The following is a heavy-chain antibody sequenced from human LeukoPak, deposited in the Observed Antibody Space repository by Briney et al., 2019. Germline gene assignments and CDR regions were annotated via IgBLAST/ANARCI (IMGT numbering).Heavy chain of an antibody. V-gene: IGHV1-24*01. D-gene: IGHD1-1*01. CDR2: FDPEDGET. CDR3: ARNNRNDFDC. Sequence: ASVKVSCKVSGYTLTELSMHWVRQAPGKGLEWMGGFDPEDGETIYAQKFQGRVTMTRDTSTSTVYMELSSLRSEDTAVYYCARNNRNDFDCWGQGTLVTVSP. CDR1: GYTLTELS. J-gene: IGHJ4*02.